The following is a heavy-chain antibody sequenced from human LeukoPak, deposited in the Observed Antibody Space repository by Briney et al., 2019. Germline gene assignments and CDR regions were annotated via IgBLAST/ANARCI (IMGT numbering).Heavy chain of an antibody. J-gene: IGHJ6*03. D-gene: IGHD3-10*01. CDR1: EVSDTGNY. CDR3: AIERDSLIRGVLGAMDV. CDR2: IYDTGTT. V-gene: IGHV3-53*01. Sequence: GGSLRLSCAPSEVSDTGNYMSWVRQAPGQGLEWVSLIYDTGTTHYADSVKGRFTISRDNSKNTVHLQMNYLRVEDTAVYYCAIERDSLIRGVLGAMDVWGKGTTVTVSS.